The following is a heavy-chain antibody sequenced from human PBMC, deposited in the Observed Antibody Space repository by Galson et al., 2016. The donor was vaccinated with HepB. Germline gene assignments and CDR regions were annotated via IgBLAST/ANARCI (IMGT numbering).Heavy chain of an antibody. CDR2: ISSHGGST. V-gene: IGHV3-64*01. CDR3: ARRGVQLERRSAFDI. CDR1: GFTFSSYA. J-gene: IGHJ3*02. D-gene: IGHD1-1*01. Sequence: SLRLSCAASGFTFSSYAMHWVRQAPGMGLEYVSAISSHGGSTYYANSVKGRLTISRDNSKNMLYLQMGSLRTEDMAVYYCARRGVQLERRSAFDIWGQGTMVTVSS.